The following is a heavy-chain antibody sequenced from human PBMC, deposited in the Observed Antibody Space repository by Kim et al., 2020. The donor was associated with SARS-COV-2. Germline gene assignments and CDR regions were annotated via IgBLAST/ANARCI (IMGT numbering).Heavy chain of an antibody. CDR3: ARRGHSYGYYVY. CDR1: GYNFTNYW. V-gene: IGHV5-10-1*01. D-gene: IGHD5-18*01. J-gene: IGHJ4*02. Sequence: GESLKISCKGSGYNFTNYWISWVRQIPGKGLEWMGRIDPSNSYTNYGPSFHGHVTISSDKSISTAYLQWSSLKASDTAMYYCARRGHSYGYYVYWGQGTLVTVSS. CDR2: IDPSNSYT.